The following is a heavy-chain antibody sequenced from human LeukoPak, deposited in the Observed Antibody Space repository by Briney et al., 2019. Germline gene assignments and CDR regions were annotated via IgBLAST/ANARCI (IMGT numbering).Heavy chain of an antibody. CDR3: ARHDYSRGWYFLAY. V-gene: IGHV4-59*08. Sequence: PSQTLSLTCTVSGGSMSSYYWSWIRQPPGKGLEWIGYVHYSGSTNYNPSLKSRVTISVNTSKNQFSLKPSSVTAADTAVYYCARHDYSRGWYFLAYWGQGTLVTVSS. J-gene: IGHJ4*02. CDR2: VHYSGST. CDR1: GGSMSSYY. D-gene: IGHD6-19*01.